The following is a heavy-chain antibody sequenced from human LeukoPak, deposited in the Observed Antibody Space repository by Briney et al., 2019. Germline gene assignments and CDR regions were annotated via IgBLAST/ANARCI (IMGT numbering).Heavy chain of an antibody. CDR3: ARRYTNSWFFDY. CDR2: IYYTGNS. Sequence: SETLSLTCTVSGGSISSFYWSWIRQPPGKGLEWLGYIYYTGNSNYNPSLESRVTMSLDTSTNQFSLRLSSVTAADTAVYYCARRYTNSWFFDYWGQGALVTVSS. J-gene: IGHJ4*02. CDR1: GGSISSFY. D-gene: IGHD2-2*02. V-gene: IGHV4-59*08.